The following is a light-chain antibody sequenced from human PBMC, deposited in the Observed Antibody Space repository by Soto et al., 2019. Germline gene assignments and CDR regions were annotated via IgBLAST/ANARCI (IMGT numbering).Light chain of an antibody. Sequence: EIVMTQSPATLSLSRGERATLSCRANQAISSNLAWYQQKPGQAPRLLIYGASTRATGIPDRFSGSGSGTEFTLTISSLQSEDFAVYYCQHYNNWLGTFGGGTKVEIK. J-gene: IGKJ4*01. V-gene: IGKV3-15*01. CDR3: QHYNNWLGT. CDR2: GAS. CDR1: QAISSN.